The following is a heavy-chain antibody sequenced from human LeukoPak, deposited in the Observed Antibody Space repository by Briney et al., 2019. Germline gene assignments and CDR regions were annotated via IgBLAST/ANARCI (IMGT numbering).Heavy chain of an antibody. V-gene: IGHV3-30-3*01. CDR2: ISYDGSNK. J-gene: IGHJ3*02. CDR3: ARSRAMATTPGHDAFDI. CDR1: GFTFSSYA. D-gene: IGHD5-24*01. Sequence: GGSLRLSCAASGFTFSSYAMHWVRQAPGKGLEWVAVISYDGSNKYYADSVKGRFTISRDNSKNTLYLQMNSLRAEDTAVYYCARSRAMATTPGHDAFDIWGQGTMVAVSS.